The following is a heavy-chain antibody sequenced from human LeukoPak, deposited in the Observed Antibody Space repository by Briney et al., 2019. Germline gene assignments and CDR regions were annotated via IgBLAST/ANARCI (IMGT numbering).Heavy chain of an antibody. V-gene: IGHV1-18*01. J-gene: IGHJ4*02. Sequence: ASVKVSCKASGYTFTSYGISWVRQAPGQGREWMGWISAYNGNTNYAQKLQGRVTMTTDTSTSTVYMELSSLRSEDTAVYYCARDLSGNKYGHFDYWGQGTLVTVSS. D-gene: IGHD1-26*01. CDR2: ISAYNGNT. CDR3: ARDLSGNKYGHFDY. CDR1: GYTFTSYG.